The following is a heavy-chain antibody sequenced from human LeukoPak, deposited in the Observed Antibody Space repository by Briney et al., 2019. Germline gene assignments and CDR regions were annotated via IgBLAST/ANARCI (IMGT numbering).Heavy chain of an antibody. J-gene: IGHJ3*02. D-gene: IGHD1-26*01. CDR2: IYYIGST. Sequence: SETLSLTCTVSGGSISSYYWSWIRQPPGKGLEWIGYIYYIGSTNYNPSLKSRVTISVDTSKNQFPLKLSSVTAADTAVYYCAREGGGSYQGAFDIWGQGTMVTVSS. CDR1: GGSISSYY. V-gene: IGHV4-59*01. CDR3: AREGGGSYQGAFDI.